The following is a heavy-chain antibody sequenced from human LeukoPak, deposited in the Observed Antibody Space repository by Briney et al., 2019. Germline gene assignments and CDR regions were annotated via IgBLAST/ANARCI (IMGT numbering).Heavy chain of an antibody. V-gene: IGHV3-7*01. Sequence: GGSLTLSCAASGFTFSSYWMSWVRQAPGKGLEWVATIKYDGSDKYYVDSVKGRFTISRDNAKNSLYPQMNSLSGEDTAVYFCARPSFSSGSYFDHWGQGTLVTVSS. D-gene: IGHD6-19*01. CDR2: IKYDGSDK. J-gene: IGHJ4*02. CDR1: GFTFSSYW. CDR3: ARPSFSSGSYFDH.